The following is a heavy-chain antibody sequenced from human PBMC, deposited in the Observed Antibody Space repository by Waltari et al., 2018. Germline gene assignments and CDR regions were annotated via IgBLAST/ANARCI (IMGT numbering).Heavy chain of an antibody. J-gene: IGHJ4*02. CDR1: GYSFTSYW. Sequence: EVQLVQSGAEVKKPGESLKISCKGSGYSFTSYWIGWVRQLPGKGLEWMGNIYRGDYVTRYSPSFQGKVTISADKSSSTAYRKWSSLKASDTAMYYGARRDGLGGYSGYGGGLRYWGQGTLVTVSS. D-gene: IGHD5-12*01. CDR2: IYRGDYVT. V-gene: IGHV5-51*03. CDR3: ARRDGLGGYSGYGGGLRY.